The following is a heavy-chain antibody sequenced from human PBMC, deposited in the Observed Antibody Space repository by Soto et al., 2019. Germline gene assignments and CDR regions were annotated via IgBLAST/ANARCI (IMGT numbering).Heavy chain of an antibody. V-gene: IGHV3-23*01. J-gene: IGHJ4*02. Sequence: LSLSCAASGFPFSSYGMTWVRQAPGKRLEWVSFSSATGAGTYYADSVKGRFTISRDNSKNTLYLQMTSLRADDTAVYYCAKDRRAGGNYGFYSDFWGQGALVTVSS. CDR1: GFPFSSYG. CDR3: AKDRRAGGNYGFYSDF. D-gene: IGHD1-7*01. CDR2: SSATGAGT.